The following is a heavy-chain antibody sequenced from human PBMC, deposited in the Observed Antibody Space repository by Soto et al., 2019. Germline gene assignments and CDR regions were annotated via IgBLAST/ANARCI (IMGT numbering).Heavy chain of an antibody. V-gene: IGHV4-4*02. CDR2: IYHSGST. J-gene: IGHJ6*02. CDR1: GGSISSSNW. CDR3: ARVLEVSSYYYGMDV. Sequence: KTSETLSLTCAVSGGSISSSNWWSWVRQPPGKGLEWIGEIYHSGSTNYNPSLKSRVTISVDKSKNQFSLKLSSVTAADTAVYYCARVLEVSSYYYGMDVWGQGTTVTVSS.